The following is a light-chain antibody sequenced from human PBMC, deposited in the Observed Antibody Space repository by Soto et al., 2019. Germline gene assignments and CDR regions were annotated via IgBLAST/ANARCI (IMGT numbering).Light chain of an antibody. CDR3: QQYGSSVYT. V-gene: IGKV3-20*01. J-gene: IGKJ2*01. CDR2: DAS. Sequence: EIVLTQSPDTLSLSPGERATLSCRASQSVTSKSLAWYQQKPGQAPRLLNYDASSRATGIPDRFSGSGSGTDFTLTISRLEPEDFAVYYCQQYGSSVYTFGQGTKLEIK. CDR1: QSVTSKS.